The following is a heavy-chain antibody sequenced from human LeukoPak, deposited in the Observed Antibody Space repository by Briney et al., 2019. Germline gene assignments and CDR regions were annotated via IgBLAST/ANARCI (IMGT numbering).Heavy chain of an antibody. CDR1: GYTITELS. V-gene: IGHV1-24*01. CDR2: FDPEDGET. D-gene: IGHD3-10*01. CDR3: ARAIRGSKIASRYYFYYMDI. Sequence: ASVKVSCKVSGYTITELSMHWVRQAPRKGLEWMGGFDPEDGETIYAQKFQGRVTMTEDTSTDTAYMELSSLRSEDTAVYYCARAIRGSKIASRYYFYYMDIWGKGTTVTVSS. J-gene: IGHJ6*03.